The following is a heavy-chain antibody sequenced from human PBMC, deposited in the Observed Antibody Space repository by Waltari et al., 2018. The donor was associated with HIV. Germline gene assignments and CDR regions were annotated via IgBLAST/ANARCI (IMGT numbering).Heavy chain of an antibody. D-gene: IGHD2-2*01. Sequence: QVQLQAAGPGLVKPSATLSLTCTVSGASLIGHYWSWIRQPPGKGLEWIGLVHSSGSTNYNPSLKSRATISIDMAKNQFSLKLTSVTAADTAVYFCTGGTGWTSESWGQGTLVTVSA. CDR1: GASLIGHY. CDR2: VHSSGST. V-gene: IGHV4-59*11. CDR3: TGGTGWTSES. J-gene: IGHJ5*02.